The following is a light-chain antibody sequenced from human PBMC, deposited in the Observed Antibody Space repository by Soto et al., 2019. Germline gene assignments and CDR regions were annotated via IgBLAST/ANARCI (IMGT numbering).Light chain of an antibody. CDR3: QQYGDSPLT. CDR2: GAS. Sequence: EVVLTQSPGTLSLSPGERATLSCRASQNVYINSLAWYQQRPGQTPRLLIYGASTRAAAIPDRFSGSGSGADFALSIDGLEPEDFAIYYCQQYGDSPLTFGPGTKVAI. CDR1: QNVYINS. J-gene: IGKJ3*01. V-gene: IGKV3-20*01.